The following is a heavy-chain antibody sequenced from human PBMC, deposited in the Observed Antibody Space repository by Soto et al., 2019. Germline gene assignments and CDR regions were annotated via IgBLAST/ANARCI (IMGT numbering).Heavy chain of an antibody. CDR3: ARGLGGRGYYYYGLDV. J-gene: IGHJ6*02. V-gene: IGHV3-33*01. CDR2: IWYDGSNK. CDR1: GFTFSSYG. Sequence: GGSLRLSCVASGFTFSSYGMHWVRQAPGKGLEWVALIWYDGSNKFYADSVKGRFTISRDNSKSTLYLQMNSLRAEDTAVYYCARGLGGRGYYYYGLDVWGQGTTVTVSS. D-gene: IGHD2-15*01.